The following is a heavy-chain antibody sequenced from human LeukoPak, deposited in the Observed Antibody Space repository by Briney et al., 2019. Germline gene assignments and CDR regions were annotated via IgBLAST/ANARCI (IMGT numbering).Heavy chain of an antibody. CDR1: GGSISSSSYY. D-gene: IGHD4-17*01. V-gene: IGHV4-39*01. CDR2: IYYSGST. J-gene: IGHJ4*02. Sequence: SETLSLTCTVSGGSISSSSYYWGWIRQPPGKGLEWIGSIYYSGSTYYNPSLKSRVTIFVDTSKNQFSLNLSSVTAADTAVYYCARGGNYGDYDGYFDYWGQGTLVTVSS. CDR3: ARGGNYGDYDGYFDY.